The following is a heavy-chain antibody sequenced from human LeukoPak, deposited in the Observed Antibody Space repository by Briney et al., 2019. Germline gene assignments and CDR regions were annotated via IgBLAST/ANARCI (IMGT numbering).Heavy chain of an antibody. V-gene: IGHV1-18*01. CDR1: GYTFSSYG. CDR3: ARGRTSGWCGDPFDI. D-gene: IGHD6-19*01. CDR2: ISAYSGNT. J-gene: IGHJ3*02. Sequence: ASVKVSCKTSGYTFSSYGINWVRQAPGQGLEWMGWISAYSGNTNYAQKLQGRVTMTTDTSTSTAYMELRSLTSDDTAVYYCARGRTSGWCGDPFDIWGQGTMVTVSS.